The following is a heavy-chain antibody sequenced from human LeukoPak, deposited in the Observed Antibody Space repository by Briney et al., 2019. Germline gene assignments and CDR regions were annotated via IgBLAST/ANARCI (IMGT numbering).Heavy chain of an antibody. CDR1: GGSFSGYY. V-gene: IGHV4-34*01. Sequence: SETLSLTCAVYGGSFSGYYWSWIRQPPGKGLEWIGEINHSGSANYNPSLKSRVTISVDTSKNQFSLKLSSVTAADTAVYYCARGGGYSNYRRHFDYWGQGTLVTVSS. J-gene: IGHJ4*02. CDR2: INHSGSA. D-gene: IGHD4-11*01. CDR3: ARGGGYSNYRRHFDY.